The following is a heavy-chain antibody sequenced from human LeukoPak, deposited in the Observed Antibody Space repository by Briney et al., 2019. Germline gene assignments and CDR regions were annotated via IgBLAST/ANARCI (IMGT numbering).Heavy chain of an antibody. V-gene: IGHV1-18*01. CDR3: ARVRYDYVWGSYFAFDY. CDR1: GYTFTSYG. D-gene: IGHD3-16*01. J-gene: IGHJ4*02. Sequence: GASVKVSCKASGYTFTSYGISWVRQAPGQGLEWMGWISAYNGNTNYAQKLQGRVNMTTDTSTSTAYMELRSLRSDDTAVYYCARVRYDYVWGSYFAFDYWGQGTLVTVSS. CDR2: ISAYNGNT.